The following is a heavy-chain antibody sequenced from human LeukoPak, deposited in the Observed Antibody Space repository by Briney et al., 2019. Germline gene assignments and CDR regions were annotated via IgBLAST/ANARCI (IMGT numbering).Heavy chain of an antibody. V-gene: IGHV1-69*05. Sequence: ASVKVSCKASGGTFSSYAISWVGQAPGQRLEWMGGIIPIFGTANYAQKFQGRVTITTDESTSTAYMELSSLRSEDTAVYYCVSSRGVLWFGKDFDYWGQGTLVTVSS. CDR1: GGTFSSYA. J-gene: IGHJ4*02. CDR3: VSSRGVLWFGKDFDY. CDR2: IIPIFGTA. D-gene: IGHD3-10*01.